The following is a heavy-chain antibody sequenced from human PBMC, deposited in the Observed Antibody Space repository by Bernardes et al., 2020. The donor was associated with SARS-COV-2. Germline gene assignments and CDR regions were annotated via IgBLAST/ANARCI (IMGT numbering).Heavy chain of an antibody. CDR3: ARILWSGYCYFDY. CDR1: GGSFSGYY. V-gene: IGHV4-34*01. D-gene: IGHD3-3*01. Sequence: SQTLSLTCAVYGGSFSGYYWSWIRQPPGKGLEWIGEINPSGSTNYNPSLKSRVTISVDTSKNQFSLKLSSVTAADTAVYYCARILWSGYCYFDYWGQGTLVTVSS. J-gene: IGHJ4*02. CDR2: INPSGST.